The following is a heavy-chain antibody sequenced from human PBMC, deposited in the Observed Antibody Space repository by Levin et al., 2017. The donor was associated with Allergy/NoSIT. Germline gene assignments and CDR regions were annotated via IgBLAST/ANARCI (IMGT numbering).Heavy chain of an antibody. J-gene: IGHJ4*02. D-gene: IGHD4-17*01. V-gene: IGHV3-30-3*01. Sequence: GESLKISCTASGFPFSDYAMHWVRQAPGTGLEWVAVISLDGSNKYYADSVKGRFTISRDNYKNTLSLQMNSLRAEDSAVYYCARDIEYGDYRDYWGQGTLVTVSS. CDR3: ARDIEYGDYRDY. CDR2: ISLDGSNK. CDR1: GFPFSDYA.